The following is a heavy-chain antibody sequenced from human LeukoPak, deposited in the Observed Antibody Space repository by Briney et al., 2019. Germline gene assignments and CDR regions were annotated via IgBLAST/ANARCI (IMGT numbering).Heavy chain of an antibody. CDR3: ARGGGWLQLRAFDI. V-gene: IGHV4-61*02. J-gene: IGHJ3*02. D-gene: IGHD5-24*01. CDR1: GGSISSGSYY. Sequence: PSETLSLTCTVSGGSISSGSYYLSWIRQPAGKGLEWIGRIYTSGSTNYNPSLKSRVTISVDTSKNQFSLKLSSVTAADTAVYYCARGGGWLQLRAFDIWGQGTMVTVSS. CDR2: IYTSGST.